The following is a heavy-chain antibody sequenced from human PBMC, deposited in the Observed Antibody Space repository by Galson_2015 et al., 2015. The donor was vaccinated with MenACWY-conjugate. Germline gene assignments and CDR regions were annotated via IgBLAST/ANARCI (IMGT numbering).Heavy chain of an antibody. D-gene: IGHD5-18*01. V-gene: IGHV6-1*01. CDR2: TYYRSKWYN. CDR1: GDSVSSNSAA. CDR3: ARAALLRGYIFMYFFDC. Sequence: CAISGDSVSSNSAAWNWIRQSPSRGLEWLGRTYYRSKWYNDYAVSVKSRISINPDTSKNQLTLHLNSVTPEDTAVYYCARAALLRGYIFMYFFDCWGQGTLVTVSS. J-gene: IGHJ4*02.